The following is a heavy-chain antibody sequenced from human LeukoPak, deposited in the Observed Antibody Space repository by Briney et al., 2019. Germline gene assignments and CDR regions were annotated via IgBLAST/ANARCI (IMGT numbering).Heavy chain of an antibody. CDR2: IRSKAHSYAT. CDR1: GFTFSGSA. J-gene: IGHJ4*02. V-gene: IGHV3-73*01. CDR3: TSYYFHSSGYYPTDY. D-gene: IGHD3-22*01. Sequence: GGSLRLSCAASGFTFSGSAMHWVRQASGKGLEWVGRIRSKAHSYATAYAASVKGRFTISRDASRNTAYLQMNSLKTEDTAVYYCTSYYFHSSGYYPTDYWGQGTLVTVSS.